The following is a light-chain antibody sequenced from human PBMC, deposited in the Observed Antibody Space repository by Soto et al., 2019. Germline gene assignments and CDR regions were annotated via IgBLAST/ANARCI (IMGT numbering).Light chain of an antibody. Sequence: ELVVTHSPAALPVSQGGRATLSCRPSQSVSSNLAWYQQNPGQAPRLLIYGASTRATGILARFSGGGSGTDFSLPISSLEPQDFAVYYGQQRSDWPPITFGQGTRLEIK. CDR3: QQRSDWPPIT. J-gene: IGKJ5*01. CDR2: GAS. V-gene: IGKV3-11*01. CDR1: QSVSSN.